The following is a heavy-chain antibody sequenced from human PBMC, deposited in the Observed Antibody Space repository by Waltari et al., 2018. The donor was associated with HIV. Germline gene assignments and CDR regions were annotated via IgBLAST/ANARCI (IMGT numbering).Heavy chain of an antibody. CDR3: ATGVRYYGP. D-gene: IGHD3-10*01. Sequence: AESGGRLIQPGGSLGLSCTASNFRVSDKHVTCIRQAPGGSLEWVAVIYPDDTTHYADSVSGRFTISRAKSRTTVLLLMNGLFVDDTATYFCATGVRYYGPWGQGTRVTVSS. V-gene: IGHV3-53*01. CDR2: IYPDDTT. CDR1: NFRVSDKH. J-gene: IGHJ5*02.